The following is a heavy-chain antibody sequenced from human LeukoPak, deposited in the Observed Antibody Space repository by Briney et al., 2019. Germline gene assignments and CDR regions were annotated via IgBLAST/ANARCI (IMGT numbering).Heavy chain of an antibody. D-gene: IGHD7-27*01. V-gene: IGHV4-59*08. CDR2: IYSSGST. CDR1: GGSISNYF. Sequence: SETLSLTCSVSGGSISNYFWTWIRQPPGKGLEWIGYIYSSGSTYYDPSLKSRVTISVDTSKNRFSLKLSTVTAADTAVYYCARRPTGDPKFDYWGQGTLVTVSS. J-gene: IGHJ4*02. CDR3: ARRPTGDPKFDY.